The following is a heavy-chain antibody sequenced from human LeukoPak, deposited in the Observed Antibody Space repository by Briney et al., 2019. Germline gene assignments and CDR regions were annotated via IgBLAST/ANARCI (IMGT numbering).Heavy chain of an antibody. CDR1: GFTFRSYS. CDR3: ARDGGDGYNLLDY. V-gene: IGHV3-21*01. CDR2: ISSSSSYI. D-gene: IGHD5-24*01. J-gene: IGHJ4*02. Sequence: GGSLRLSCAASGFTFRSYSMNWVRQAPGKGLEWVSSISSSSSYIYYADSVKGRFTISRDNAKNSLYLQMNSLRAEDTAVYYCARDGGDGYNLLDYWGQGTLVTVSS.